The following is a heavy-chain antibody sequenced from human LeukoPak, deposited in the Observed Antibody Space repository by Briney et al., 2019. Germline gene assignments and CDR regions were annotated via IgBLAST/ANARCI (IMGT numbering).Heavy chain of an antibody. CDR1: GFTFSSYS. CDR3: ARVGYYDFWSGTLKDYYVDV. J-gene: IGHJ6*03. Sequence: GGSLRLSCAASGFTFSSYSMNWVRQAPGKGLEWVSYISSSSSTIYYADSVKGRFTISRDNAKNSLYLQMNSLRAEDTAVYYCARVGYYDFWSGTLKDYYVDVWGKGTTVTVSS. V-gene: IGHV3-48*01. D-gene: IGHD3-3*01. CDR2: ISSSSSTI.